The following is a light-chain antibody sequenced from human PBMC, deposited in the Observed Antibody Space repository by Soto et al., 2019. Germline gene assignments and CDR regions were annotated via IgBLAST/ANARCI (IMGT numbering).Light chain of an antibody. CDR1: QGISSY. CDR2: AAS. V-gene: IGKV1-8*01. CDR3: QQYYSYPPT. J-gene: IGKJ1*01. Sequence: AIRMTQSPSSLSASTGDRVTITCRASQGISSYLAWYQQKPGKAPKLLIYAASTLQSGVPSRFSGSGSGTDFTLTISCLQYEDFPTYYCQQYYSYPPTFGPGTKADIK.